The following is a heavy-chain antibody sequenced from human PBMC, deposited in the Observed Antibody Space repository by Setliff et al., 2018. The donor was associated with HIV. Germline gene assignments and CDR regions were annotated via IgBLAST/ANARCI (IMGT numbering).Heavy chain of an antibody. Sequence: PGGSLRLSCAASGFTVSSYYMAWVRQAPGKGLEWVSTIYSDGSTYHADSVKGRFTLSRDTSKNTLYLQMGSLRAEDMAVYYCARGAIFGVVTTYYYYYMDVWGKGTTVTVSS. D-gene: IGHD3-3*01. CDR1: GFTVSSYY. CDR3: ARGAIFGVVTTYYYYYMDV. V-gene: IGHV3-66*02. J-gene: IGHJ6*03. CDR2: IYSDGST.